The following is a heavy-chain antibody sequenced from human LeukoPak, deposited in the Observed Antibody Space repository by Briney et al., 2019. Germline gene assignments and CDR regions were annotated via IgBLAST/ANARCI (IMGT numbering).Heavy chain of an antibody. CDR1: GGSISSGDYY. CDR2: IYYSGST. J-gene: IGHJ4*02. V-gene: IGHV4-30-4*01. CDR3: ARADGSGSYYSDY. Sequence: SQTLSLTCTVSGGSISSGDYYWSWIRQPPGKGLEWIGYIYYSGSTYYNPSLKSRVTISVDTSKNQFSLKLSSVTAADTAVYYCARADGSGSYYSDYWGQGTLVTVSS. D-gene: IGHD3-10*01.